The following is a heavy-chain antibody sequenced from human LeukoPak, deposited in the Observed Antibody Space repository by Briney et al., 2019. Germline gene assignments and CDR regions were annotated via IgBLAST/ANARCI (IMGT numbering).Heavy chain of an antibody. CDR3: ASTPYYDYWTGYFPFDY. CDR2: FYYSGST. D-gene: IGHD3-3*01. J-gene: IGHJ4*02. CDR1: GGSVSSGSYY. V-gene: IGHV4-61*01. Sequence: SETLSLTCTVSGGSVSSGSYYWSWIRQPPGKRLEWIGYFYYSGSTKYNPSLKSRVTTSVDTSKNQFSLELSSVTAADTAVYYCASTPYYDYWTGYFPFDYWGQGILVTVSS.